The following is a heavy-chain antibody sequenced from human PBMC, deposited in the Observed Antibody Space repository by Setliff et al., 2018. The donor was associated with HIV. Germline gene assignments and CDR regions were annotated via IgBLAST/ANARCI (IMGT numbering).Heavy chain of an antibody. D-gene: IGHD2-15*01. CDR2: INTTSSPI. CDR1: GFIFSDYH. CDR3: ARDDPPGGNDY. J-gene: IGHJ4*02. Sequence: PGGSLRLSCAASGFIFSDYHMDWVRQVPGKGLEWVAYINTTSSPIYYADSVKGRFTISRDNAKNSVYLQMNSLRAEDTAVYYCARDDPPGGNDYWGQGTLVTVSS. V-gene: IGHV3-48*03.